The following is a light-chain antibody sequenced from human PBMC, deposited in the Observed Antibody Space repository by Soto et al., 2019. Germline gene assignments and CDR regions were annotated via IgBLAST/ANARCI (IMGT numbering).Light chain of an antibody. V-gene: IGLV2-8*01. Sequence: QSVLTQPPSASGSPGQSVTISCAGTSSDVGGYNYVSWYQQYPGKVPKIMIYEVSERPSGVPDRFSGSKSGNTAFLTVSGLQAEDEADYYCLSYADTAYVFGTGTKVTVL. CDR1: SSDVGGYNY. CDR2: EVS. J-gene: IGLJ1*01. CDR3: LSYADTAYV.